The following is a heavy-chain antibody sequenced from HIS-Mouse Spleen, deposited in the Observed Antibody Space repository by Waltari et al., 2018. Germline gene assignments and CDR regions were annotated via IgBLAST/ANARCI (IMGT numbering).Heavy chain of an antibody. V-gene: IGHV3-30-3*01. CDR2: ISYDGSNK. J-gene: IGHJ4*02. CDR1: GFTFRSYA. Sequence: QVQLVESGGGGVQPGRSLRLSCAASGFTFRSYAMHWVRQAPGKGLEWVAVISYDGSNKYYADSVKGRFTISRDNSKNTLYLQMNSLRAEDTAVYYCAREGSFYYFDYWGQGTLVTVSS. D-gene: IGHD6-13*01. CDR3: AREGSFYYFDY.